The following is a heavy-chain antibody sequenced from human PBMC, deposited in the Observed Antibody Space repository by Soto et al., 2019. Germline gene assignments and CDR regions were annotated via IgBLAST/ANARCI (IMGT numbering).Heavy chain of an antibody. V-gene: IGHV2-5*02. CDR1: GFSLSTSGVG. D-gene: IGHD2-15*01. J-gene: IGHJ5*02. Sequence: QITLKESGPTLVKPTQTLTLTCTFSGFSLSTSGVGVGWIRQPPGKALEWLALIYWDDDKRYSPSLKSRLTSTKDTSKNRVVRTRTNMDPLDTATYYCAHRRRFCSGNSRYSIWFDPWGQGTLVTVSS. CDR2: IYWDDDK. CDR3: AHRRRFCSGNSRYSIWFDP.